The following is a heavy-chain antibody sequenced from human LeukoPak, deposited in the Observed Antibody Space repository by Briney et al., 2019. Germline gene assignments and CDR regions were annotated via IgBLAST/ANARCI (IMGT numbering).Heavy chain of an antibody. D-gene: IGHD5-24*01. V-gene: IGHV1-8*01. CDR3: ARGRWDGEGWYFDL. CDR1: GYTFTSYD. J-gene: IGHJ2*01. CDR2: LNPNSANR. Sequence: ASVKVSCKASGYTFTSYDINWVRQAAGRGLEWMAWLNPNSANREYAPKFQGRVTLTRNTSVNTMYMEMSNLRSEDTAVYYCARGRWDGEGWYFDLWGRGTLVTVSS.